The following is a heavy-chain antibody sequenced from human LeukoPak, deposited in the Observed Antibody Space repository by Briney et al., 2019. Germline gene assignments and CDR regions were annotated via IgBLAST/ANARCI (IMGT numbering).Heavy chain of an antibody. J-gene: IGHJ4*02. CDR1: GFTFSRYS. CDR3: ATFRLYNSAPDY. D-gene: IGHD6-19*01. CDR2: ISSSSSTI. V-gene: IGHV3-48*01. Sequence: GGSMRLSCAASGFTFSRYSMNWVRQAPGKGLEWVSYISSSSSTIYYADSVKGRFTISRDNAKNSLYLQVNSLRAEDTAVYYCATFRLYNSAPDYWGQGTLVTVSS.